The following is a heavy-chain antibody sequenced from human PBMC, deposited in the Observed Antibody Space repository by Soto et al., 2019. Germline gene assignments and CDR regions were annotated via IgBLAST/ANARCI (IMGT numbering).Heavy chain of an antibody. CDR2: IYHSGST. CDR3: ARLYCCGGSCSSNWFDP. Sequence: SSETLSLTCALSGGSISSSNWWSRDRQPPGKRLEWTGEIYHSGSTNYNPTPKSRDTISVDRSKNQFSLMLSSVTAAEMAVYYCARLYCCGGSCSSNWFDPWGQGTLVTVSS. J-gene: IGHJ5*02. D-gene: IGHD2-15*01. CDR1: GGSISSSNW. V-gene: IGHV4-4*02.